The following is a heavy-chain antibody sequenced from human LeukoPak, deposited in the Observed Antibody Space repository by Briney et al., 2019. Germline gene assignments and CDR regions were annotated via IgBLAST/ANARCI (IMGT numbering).Heavy chain of an antibody. Sequence: PGGSLRLSCAASGFTFSCYAMSWVRQAPGKGLEWVSAISGSGGSTYYADSVKGRFTISRDNSKNTLYLQMNSLRAEDTAVYYCATRPSLYYYYGMDVWGQGTTVTVSS. CDR3: ATRPSLYYYYGMDV. CDR1: GFTFSCYA. V-gene: IGHV3-23*01. D-gene: IGHD6-6*01. J-gene: IGHJ6*02. CDR2: ISGSGGST.